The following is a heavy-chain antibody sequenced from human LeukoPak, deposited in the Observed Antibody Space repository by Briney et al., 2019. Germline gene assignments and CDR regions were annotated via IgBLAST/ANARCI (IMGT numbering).Heavy chain of an antibody. V-gene: IGHV4-59*10. J-gene: IGHJ4*02. CDR3: ARGAYYYGSGSYYTN. Sequence: SETLSLTRAVYGGSFSGYYWSWIRQPAGKGLEWIGRIYTSGSTNYNPSLKSRVTMSVDTSKNQFSLKLSSVTAADTAVYYCARGAYYYGSGSYYTNWGQGTLVTVSS. CDR2: IYTSGST. D-gene: IGHD3-10*01. CDR1: GGSFSGYY.